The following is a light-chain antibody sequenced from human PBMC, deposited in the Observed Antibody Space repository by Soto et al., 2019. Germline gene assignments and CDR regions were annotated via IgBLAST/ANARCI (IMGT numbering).Light chain of an antibody. CDR1: QSISSY. J-gene: IGKJ4*01. Sequence: QMPNSSCSLSASVVNKLPITFRASQSISSYLNWYQQKPGKAPKVLIYAASSLQSGVPSRFSGIGSGTDFTLSISSLQPEDFATYYCQQSYSGPLIFGGGTKVDIK. CDR3: QQSYSGPLI. CDR2: AAS. V-gene: IGKV1-39*01.